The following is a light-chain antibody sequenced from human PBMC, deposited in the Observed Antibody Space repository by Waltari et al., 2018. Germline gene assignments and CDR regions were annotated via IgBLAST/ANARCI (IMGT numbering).Light chain of an antibody. Sequence: SYVLTQPPSVSVAPGQTAKIPCDGKHIGHKRVHWYQRKPGQAPVLIVSDDSDRPSGIPERFSGSKSESAATLTISGVETGDEADYYCQVWDVRLVIGVFGGGTKLTVL. CDR3: QVWDVRLVIGV. CDR2: DDS. CDR1: HIGHKR. V-gene: IGLV3-21*02. J-gene: IGLJ2*01.